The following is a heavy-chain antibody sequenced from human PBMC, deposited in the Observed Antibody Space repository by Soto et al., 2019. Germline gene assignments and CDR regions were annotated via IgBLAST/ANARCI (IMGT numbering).Heavy chain of an antibody. Sequence: QVQLQESGPGXVKXSXXXSLTCTVSGGSIRGGDYYWSWIRQHPGKGLEWIGYIFYSGNSFYNPSLKSGVTISVDTSKNQFSLQLSSVTAADTAIYYCARLSSLYYNSDYGGYYFDYWGQGTLVSVSS. CDR3: ARLSSLYYNSDYGGYYFDY. CDR1: GGSIRGGDYY. CDR2: IFYSGNS. V-gene: IGHV4-31*03. D-gene: IGHD3-10*01. J-gene: IGHJ4*02.